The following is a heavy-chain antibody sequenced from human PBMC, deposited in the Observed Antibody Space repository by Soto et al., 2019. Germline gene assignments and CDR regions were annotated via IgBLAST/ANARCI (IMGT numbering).Heavy chain of an antibody. J-gene: IGHJ5*02. Sequence: EVQLVESGGGLVQPGGSLRLSCAASGFIFSSYWMHWVRQAPGKGLVWVSRMNSDGSSTSYADSVKGRFTISRDNAKNKLYLQMNSLRAEDKAVYYCARDTGDTWFDPWGQGTLVTVSS. V-gene: IGHV3-74*01. D-gene: IGHD7-27*01. CDR1: GFIFSSYW. CDR3: ARDTGDTWFDP. CDR2: MNSDGSST.